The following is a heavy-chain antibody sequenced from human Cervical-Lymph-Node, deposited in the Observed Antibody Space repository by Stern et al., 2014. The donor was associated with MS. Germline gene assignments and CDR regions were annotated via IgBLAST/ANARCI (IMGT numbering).Heavy chain of an antibody. CDR3: AHSGYDFWSGYKNHYYYGMDV. CDR1: GFSLSTSGVG. CDR2: IYWDDGK. Sequence: QVTLRESGPTLVKPTQTLTLTCTFSGFSLSTSGVGVGWIRQPPGKALEWLALIYWDDGKRYSPSLKSRLTITKDTSKNQVVLTMTNMDPVDTATYYCAHSGYDFWSGYKNHYYYGMDVWGQGTTVTVSS. D-gene: IGHD3-3*01. J-gene: IGHJ6*02. V-gene: IGHV2-5*02.